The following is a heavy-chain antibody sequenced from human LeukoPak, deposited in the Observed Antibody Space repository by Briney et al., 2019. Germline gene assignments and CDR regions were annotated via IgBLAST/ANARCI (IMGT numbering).Heavy chain of an antibody. CDR3: ARGPPSYYNH. CDR1: GGSIISYY. V-gene: IGHV4-59*01. CDR2: IFYSGST. J-gene: IGHJ5*02. D-gene: IGHD3-22*01. Sequence: KPSETLSLTCSVSGGSIISYYWSGIRQPPGKGLEWIGYIFYSGSTNYNPSLKSRVTISVDTSKNQISLKLRSVTAADTAVYYCARGPPSYYNHWGQGTLVTVAS.